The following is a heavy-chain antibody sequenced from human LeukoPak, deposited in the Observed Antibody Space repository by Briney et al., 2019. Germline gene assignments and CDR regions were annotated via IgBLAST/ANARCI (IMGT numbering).Heavy chain of an antibody. CDR1: GFTFSSYE. J-gene: IGHJ4*02. CDR3: AREDSDIVVVTVHGERYFAY. CDR2: ISSSGSTI. Sequence: GGSLRLSCAASGFTFSSYEMNWVRQAPGKGLEWVSYISSSGSTIYYADSVKGRFTISRDNAKNSLYLQMNSLRAEDTAVYYCAREDSDIVVVTVHGERYFAYWGQGTLVTVSS. V-gene: IGHV3-48*03. D-gene: IGHD2-21*02.